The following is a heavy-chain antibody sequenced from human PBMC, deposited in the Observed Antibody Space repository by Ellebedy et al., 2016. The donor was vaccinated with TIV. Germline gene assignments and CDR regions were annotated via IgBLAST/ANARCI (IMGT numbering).Heavy chain of an antibody. Sequence: PGGSLRLSCAASGFTFSSNWMSRVRQAPGQGLEWVANMNGDGNERYYVDSVEGRFTISRDNTRNSLYLQMNSLRADDTAVYYCTKDGSGTMNFWGQGTLVTVSS. V-gene: IGHV3-7*01. CDR2: MNGDGNER. CDR1: GFTFSSNW. CDR3: TKDGSGTMNF. J-gene: IGHJ4*02. D-gene: IGHD1-1*01.